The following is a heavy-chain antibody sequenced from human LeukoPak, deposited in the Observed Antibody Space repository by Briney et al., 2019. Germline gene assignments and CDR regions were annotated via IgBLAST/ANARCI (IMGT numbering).Heavy chain of an antibody. CDR3: ARDPVYYYDSSGYYFWAFDI. Sequence: PSETLSLTCTVSGGSISSSSYYWGWIRQPPGTGLEWLGSIYYSGSTYYNPSLKSRVTISVDTSKNQFSLKLSSVTAADTAVYYCARDPVYYYDSSGYYFWAFDIWGQGTMVTVSS. J-gene: IGHJ3*02. CDR2: IYYSGST. CDR1: GGSISSSSYY. V-gene: IGHV4-39*07. D-gene: IGHD3-22*01.